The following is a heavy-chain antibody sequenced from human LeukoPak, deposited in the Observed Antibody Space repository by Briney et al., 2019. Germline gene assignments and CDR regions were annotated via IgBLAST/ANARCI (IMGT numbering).Heavy chain of an antibody. V-gene: IGHV3-23*01. Sequence: GGSLRLSCVASGITFSNYAVSWVRQAPEKGLDWVSVISGSAHKIRYADSVKGRFTISRDNAKKSLYLEMSSLRAEDTAVYYCARDGSFWSGFHAFDLWGQGTVVTVSS. CDR2: ISGSAHKI. CDR1: GITFSNYA. J-gene: IGHJ3*01. CDR3: ARDGSFWSGFHAFDL. D-gene: IGHD3-3*01.